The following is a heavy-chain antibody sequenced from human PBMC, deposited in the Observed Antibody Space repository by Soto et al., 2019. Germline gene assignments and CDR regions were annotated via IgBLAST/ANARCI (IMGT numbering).Heavy chain of an antibody. CDR2: VHYSGST. Sequence: PSETLSLTCTVSGGSISSDDYYWSWIRQPPGSGLEWIGFVHYSGSTDYSPSLKSRVTMSLDMSNNQFSLNLTSVTAADSAVYYCARRDYSTSSLGPFDYWGQGILVTVSS. CDR1: GGSISSDDYY. CDR3: ARRDYSTSSLGPFDY. D-gene: IGHD6-6*01. J-gene: IGHJ4*02. V-gene: IGHV4-61*08.